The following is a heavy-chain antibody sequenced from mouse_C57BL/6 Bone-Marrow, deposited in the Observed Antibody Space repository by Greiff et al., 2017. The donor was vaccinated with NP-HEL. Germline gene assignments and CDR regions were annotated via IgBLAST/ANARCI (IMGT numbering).Heavy chain of an antibody. Sequence: QVHVKQSGPGLVAPSQSLSITCTVSGFSLTSYGVDWVRQPPGKGLEWLGVIWGGGSTNYNSALMSRLSISKDNSKSQVFLKMNSLQTDDTAMYYCAKHNVDGTTGSYAMDYWGQGTSVTVSS. V-gene: IGHV2-9*01. CDR3: AKHNVDGTTGSYAMDY. CDR2: IWGGGST. J-gene: IGHJ4*01. CDR1: GFSLTSYG. D-gene: IGHD2-3*01.